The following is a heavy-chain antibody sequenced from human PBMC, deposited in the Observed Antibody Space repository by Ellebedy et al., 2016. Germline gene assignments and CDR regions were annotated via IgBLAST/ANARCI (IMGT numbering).Heavy chain of an antibody. Sequence: GESLKISCAASGFTVSSNYMSWVRQAPGKGLEWVSTLYSGGTIFYADYVKGRFTISRDNSKNTLYLQMNSLTVEDTAVYYCAKGNAVPGPEPLDFWGQGTLVTVSS. V-gene: IGHV3-66*01. D-gene: IGHD6-19*01. CDR2: LYSGGTI. CDR3: AKGNAVPGPEPLDF. J-gene: IGHJ4*02. CDR1: GFTVSSNY.